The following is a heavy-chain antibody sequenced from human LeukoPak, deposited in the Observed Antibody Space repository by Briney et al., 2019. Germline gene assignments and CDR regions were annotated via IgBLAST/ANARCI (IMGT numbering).Heavy chain of an antibody. V-gene: IGHV1-46*01. CDR1: GYTFTSYY. CDR3: ARDQGDSSGYYSSPLWYFDL. CDR2: INPSGGST. J-gene: IGHJ2*01. Sequence: ASVKVSCKASGYTFTSYYMHWVRQAPGQGLEWMGLINPSGGSTSYAQKFQGRVTMTRDTSTSTVYMELSSLRSEDTAVYYCARDQGDSSGYYSSPLWYFDLWGRGTLVTVSS. D-gene: IGHD3-22*01.